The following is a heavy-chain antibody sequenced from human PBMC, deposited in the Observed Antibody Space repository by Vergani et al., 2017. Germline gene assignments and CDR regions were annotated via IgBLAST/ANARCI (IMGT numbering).Heavy chain of an antibody. Sequence: QVQLVQSGAEVKKPGASVKVSCKASGYTFTSYAMHWVRQAPGQRLEWMGWINAGNGNTKYSQKFQGRVTITRDTSASTAYMELSSLRSEDTAVYYCAKIMAVAADERDSWGQGTLVTVSS. CDR2: INAGNGNT. J-gene: IGHJ4*02. CDR1: GYTFTSYA. D-gene: IGHD2-15*01. V-gene: IGHV1-3*01. CDR3: AKIMAVAADERDS.